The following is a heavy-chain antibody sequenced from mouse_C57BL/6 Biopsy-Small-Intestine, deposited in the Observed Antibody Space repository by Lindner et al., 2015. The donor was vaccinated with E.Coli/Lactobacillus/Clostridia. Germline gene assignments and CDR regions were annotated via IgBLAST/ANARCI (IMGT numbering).Heavy chain of an antibody. CDR1: GYTFTDYW. D-gene: IGHD2-3*01. V-gene: IGHV1-9*01. Sequence: VQLQESGAELMKPGASVKLSCKATGYTFTDYWIEWVKQRPGHGLEWIGQILPGSDSSNYNEQFEGKATFTADTSSNTVHMQLSSLTTEDSAIYYCVSRGDGSRWYFDVWGTGTTVTVSS. CDR3: VSRGDGSRWYFDV. CDR2: ILPGSDSS. J-gene: IGHJ1*03.